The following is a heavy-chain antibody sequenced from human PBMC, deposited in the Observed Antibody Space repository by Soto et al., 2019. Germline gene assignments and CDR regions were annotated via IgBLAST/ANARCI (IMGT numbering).Heavy chain of an antibody. D-gene: IGHD3-22*01. CDR3: VSDTRVYFGSSGQHY. J-gene: IGHJ4*02. CDR2: ISPYNGNT. V-gene: IGHV1-18*01. Sequence: QVQLLQSGAEVKKPGASVKVSCKASGYTFTSHDIIWVRQAPGQGLEWMGWISPYNGNTNYAQRLKGRDTMTADTTTSPAYMELRSLRSDDTAVYYCVSDTRVYFGSSGQHYWGQGTLVTVSS. CDR1: GYTFTSHD.